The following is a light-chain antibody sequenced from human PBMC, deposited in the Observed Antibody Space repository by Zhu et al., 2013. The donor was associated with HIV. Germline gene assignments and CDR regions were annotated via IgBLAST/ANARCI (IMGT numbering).Light chain of an antibody. V-gene: IGKV3-20*01. CDR3: QQYGNSLIT. CDR1: QSVRSTS. CDR2: GAS. Sequence: EIVLTQSPGTLSLSPGERATLSCRASQSVRSTSLAWYQQKPGQSPRLLIYGASTRATDIPDRFSGSGSGTDFTLTITRLEPEDFAVYYCQQYGNSLITFGQGTRLEIK. J-gene: IGKJ5*01.